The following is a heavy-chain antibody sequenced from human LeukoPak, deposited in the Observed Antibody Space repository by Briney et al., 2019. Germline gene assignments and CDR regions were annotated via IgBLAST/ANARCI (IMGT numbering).Heavy chain of an antibody. Sequence: SQTLSLTCTVSGGSISSGGYYWSWIRQHPGKGLEWIGYIYYSGCTYYNPSLKSRVTISVDTSKNQFSLKLSSVTAADTAVYYCARGSSSGWDTLDYWGQGTLVTVSS. J-gene: IGHJ4*02. CDR1: GGSISSGGYY. CDR3: ARGSSSGWDTLDY. CDR2: IYYSGCT. V-gene: IGHV4-31*03. D-gene: IGHD6-19*01.